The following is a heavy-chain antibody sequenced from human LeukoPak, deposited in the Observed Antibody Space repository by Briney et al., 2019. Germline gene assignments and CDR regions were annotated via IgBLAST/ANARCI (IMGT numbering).Heavy chain of an antibody. D-gene: IGHD1/OR15-1a*01. V-gene: IGHV1-8*01. CDR1: GYTFTSYD. CDR2: MNPNSGNT. J-gene: IGHJ4*02. CDR3: ARVMNREGTNY. Sequence: VASVKVSFTASGYTFTSYDISWVRQAPGQGLEWMGWMNPNSGNTGYAQKFQGRVTMTRNTSISTAYMELSSLRSEDTAVYYCARVMNREGTNYWGQGTLVTVSS.